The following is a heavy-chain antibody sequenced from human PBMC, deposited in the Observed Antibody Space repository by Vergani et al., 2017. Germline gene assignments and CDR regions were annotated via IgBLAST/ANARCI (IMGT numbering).Heavy chain of an antibody. J-gene: IGHJ3*02. CDR3: ARGGRSYDFWSGYRSEDAFDI. CDR2: FNSDGSST. D-gene: IGHD3-3*01. CDR1: GFTFSSYW. Sequence: EVQLVESGGGLVQPGGSLRLSCAASGFTFSSYWMHWVRQAPGTGLVWVSRFNSDGSSTSYADSVKGRFTISRDNAKNTLYLQMNSLRAEDTAVYYCARGGRSYDFWSGYRSEDAFDIWGQGTMVTVSS. V-gene: IGHV3-74*01.